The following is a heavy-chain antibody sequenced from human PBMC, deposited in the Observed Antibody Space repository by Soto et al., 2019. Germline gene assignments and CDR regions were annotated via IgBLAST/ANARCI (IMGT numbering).Heavy chain of an antibody. CDR1: GFTFTTYA. CDR3: VKDGDSISINKPLDY. Sequence: EVQLLESGGGLVQPGGSLRLSCAASGFTFTTYAMCWVRQAPGKGLEWVSSISVSGDRTFYADSVKGRFTISRDNRRNTVHLQMNGLRAEDTAVYYGVKDGDSISINKPLDYWGQGTLVTVSS. D-gene: IGHD3-3*02. J-gene: IGHJ4*02. CDR2: ISVSGDRT. V-gene: IGHV3-23*01.